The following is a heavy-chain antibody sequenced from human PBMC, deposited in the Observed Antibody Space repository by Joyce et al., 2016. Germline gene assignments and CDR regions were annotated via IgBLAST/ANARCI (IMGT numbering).Heavy chain of an antibody. CDR3: AKDRGGGWSRHYGLDV. Sequence: QVQLVESGGGAVEPGRSLRLSCAASGFAFSNYGMDWVRQATGKGLEGISVILKDGSRKYYADFVRGLFTISRDNFKNTLYLEMTSLTTDDTAVYHCAKDRGGGWSRHYGLDVWGQGTAVTVSS. V-gene: IGHV3-30*18. J-gene: IGHJ6*02. CDR2: ILKDGSRK. D-gene: IGHD6-19*01. CDR1: GFAFSNYG.